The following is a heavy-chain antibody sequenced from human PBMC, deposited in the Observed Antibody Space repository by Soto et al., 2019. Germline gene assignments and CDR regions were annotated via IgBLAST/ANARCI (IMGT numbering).Heavy chain of an antibody. CDR2: ISDSGTGT. D-gene: IGHD3-22*01. CDR3: AKDHTVVIRDAFDI. V-gene: IGHV3-23*01. CDR1: VFTFSSYA. J-gene: IGHJ3*02. Sequence: EVQILESGGGLVQPGGSLRLSCAASVFTFSSYAMYWVRQAPGKGLAWVSGISDSGTGTYYADSVKGRFTISRDNSKNTVYLQMKSLRAEDTSVYYCAKDHTVVIRDAFDIWGQATMVNVSS.